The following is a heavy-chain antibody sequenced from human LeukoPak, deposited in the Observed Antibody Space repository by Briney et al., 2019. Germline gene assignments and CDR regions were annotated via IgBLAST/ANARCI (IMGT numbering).Heavy chain of an antibody. CDR3: ATYTQNFGAPGTDY. J-gene: IGHJ4*02. D-gene: IGHD3-10*01. CDR2: IDKNGREK. CDR1: GFTFSNYW. Sequence: GGSLRLSCTVSGFTFSNYWMRWVRQAPGKGLEWVASIDKNGREKRYVDSVEGRFTISRDNAKNSVYLQMTSLGAEDTAVYYCATYTQNFGAPGTDYWGQGTLVTVSS. V-gene: IGHV3-7*01.